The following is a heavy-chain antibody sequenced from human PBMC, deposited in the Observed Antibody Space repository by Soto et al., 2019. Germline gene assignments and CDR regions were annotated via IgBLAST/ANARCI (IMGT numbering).Heavy chain of an antibody. V-gene: IGHV1-69*13. Sequence: SVKVSCKASGGTFSSYAISWVRQAPGQGLEWMGGIIPIFGTANYAQKFQGRVTITADESTSTAYMELSSLRSEDTAVYYCARSGDKGYSYGYRFYYGMDVWGQGTTVTVSS. D-gene: IGHD5-18*01. CDR3: ARSGDKGYSYGYRFYYGMDV. CDR2: IIPIFGTA. CDR1: GGTFSSYA. J-gene: IGHJ6*02.